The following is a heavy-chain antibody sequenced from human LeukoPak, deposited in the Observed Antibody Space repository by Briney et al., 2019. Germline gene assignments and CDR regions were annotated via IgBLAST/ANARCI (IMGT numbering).Heavy chain of an antibody. J-gene: IGHJ4*02. CDR3: ARARRDLGAFDY. D-gene: IGHD2-21*02. CDR1: GYTFTSYD. V-gene: IGHV1-8*01. CDR2: MNPNSGNT. Sequence: ASVKVSCKASGYTFTSYDINWVRQATGQGLEWMGWMNPNSGNTGYAQKFQGRVTMTRNTSISTAYMELSSLRPEDTAVYYCARARRDLGAFDYWGQGTLVTVSS.